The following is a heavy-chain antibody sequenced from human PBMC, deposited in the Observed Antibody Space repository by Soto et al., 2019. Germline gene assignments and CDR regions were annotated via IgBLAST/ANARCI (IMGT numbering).Heavy chain of an antibody. V-gene: IGHV4-59*01. CDR3: ARSGYSYGYYYYYYMDV. J-gene: IGHJ6*03. CDR1: GGSISSYY. D-gene: IGHD5-18*01. Sequence: PSETLSLTCTVSGGSISSYYWSWIRQPPGKGLEWIGYIYYSGSTNYNPSLKSRVTISVDTSKNQFSLKLSSVTAADTAVYYCARSGYSYGYYYYYYMDVWGKGTTVTVSS. CDR2: IYYSGST.